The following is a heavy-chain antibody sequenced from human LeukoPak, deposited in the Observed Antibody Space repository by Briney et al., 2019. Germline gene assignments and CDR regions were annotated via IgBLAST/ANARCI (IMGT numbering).Heavy chain of an antibody. CDR3: ARGHSSSWPIDY. J-gene: IGHJ4*02. CDR2: IYYGGST. V-gene: IGHV4-59*01. CDR1: GGSISSYY. Sequence: SETLSLTCTVFGGSISSYYRSWIRQPPGKGLEWIGYIYYGGSTNYNPSLKSRVTISVDTSKNQFSLKLSSVSAADTAVYYCARGHSSSWPIDYWGQGTLVTVSS. D-gene: IGHD6-13*01.